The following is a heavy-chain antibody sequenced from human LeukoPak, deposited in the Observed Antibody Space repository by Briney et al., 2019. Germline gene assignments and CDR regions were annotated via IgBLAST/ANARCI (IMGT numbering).Heavy chain of an antibody. CDR3: ARQYISGQWYFDY. V-gene: IGHV3-30*19. D-gene: IGHD5-18*01. CDR1: GFTFSSYG. Sequence: GGSLRLSCAASGFTFSSYGMHWARQAPGKGLEWVAVISSDGSYKYYADSVKGRFTISRDNSKNTLYLQMNSLIPEDTAVYYCARQYISGQWYFDYWGQGTLVTVSS. CDR2: ISSDGSYK. J-gene: IGHJ4*02.